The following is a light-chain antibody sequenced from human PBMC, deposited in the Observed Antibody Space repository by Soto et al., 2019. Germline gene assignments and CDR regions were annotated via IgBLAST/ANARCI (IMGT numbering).Light chain of an antibody. J-gene: IGLJ1*01. CDR2: EVS. Sequence: QSALTQPASVSGSPGQSITISCTGSSSDISNYNYVSWYQQYPGKAPRLIISEVSTRPSGVSNRFSGSKSGSTASLTISGRQAADEADYFCTSYTTSSTYVFGTGTKLTVL. V-gene: IGLV2-14*01. CDR1: SSDISNYNY. CDR3: TSYTTSSTYV.